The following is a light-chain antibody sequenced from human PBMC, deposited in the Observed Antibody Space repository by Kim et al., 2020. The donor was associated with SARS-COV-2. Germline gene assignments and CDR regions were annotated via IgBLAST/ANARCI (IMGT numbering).Light chain of an antibody. Sequence: SPGERATLSCRARQSVSSNLAWYQQKPGQAPRLLIYGASTRATGIPARFSGSGSGTEFTLTISSLKSEDFAVYYCQQYNNWPPWTFGQGTKVDIK. CDR2: GAS. CDR3: QQYNNWPPWT. CDR1: QSVSSN. V-gene: IGKV3-15*01. J-gene: IGKJ1*01.